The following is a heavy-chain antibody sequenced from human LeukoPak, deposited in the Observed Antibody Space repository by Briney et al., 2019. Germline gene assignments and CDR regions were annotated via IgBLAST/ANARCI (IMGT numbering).Heavy chain of an antibody. CDR3: AKSQKENWFDP. CDR2: INHNGNVN. Sequence: GGSLRLSCAASGFTFSSYWMNWARQAPGKGLEWVASINHNGNVNYYVDSVKGRFTISRDNAKNSLYLQMSNLRAEDTAVYYCAKSQKENWFDPWGQGTLVTVSS. J-gene: IGHJ5*02. V-gene: IGHV3-7*03. CDR1: GFTFSSYW.